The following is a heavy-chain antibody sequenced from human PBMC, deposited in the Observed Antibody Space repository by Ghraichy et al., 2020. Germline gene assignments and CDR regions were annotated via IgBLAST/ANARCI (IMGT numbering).Heavy chain of an antibody. CDR3: ARAHDDYDSSGYPPAFDI. CDR1: GFTVSSNY. D-gene: IGHD3-22*01. V-gene: IGHV3-66*01. J-gene: IGHJ3*02. Sequence: GGSLRLSCAASGFTVSSNYMSWVRQAPGKGLEWVSVLYSGGSTYYADSVKGRFTISSDNSKNTLYLQMNSLRAEDTAVYYCARAHDDYDSSGYPPAFDIWGQGTMVTVSS. CDR2: LYSGGST.